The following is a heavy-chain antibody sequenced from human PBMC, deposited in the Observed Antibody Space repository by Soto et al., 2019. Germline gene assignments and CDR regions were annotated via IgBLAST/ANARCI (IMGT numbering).Heavy chain of an antibody. CDR3: VRGPSDHKLRFEECQYGDY. CDR1: GFIVSSNQ. V-gene: IGHV3-53*01. Sequence: PWGALRLSCVASGFIVSSNQMSWVRQAPGKGLEWVSVIYRCHTTYYADSVEGRFTISRDDSKNTLYLQMNSLRVEDTAVYYCVRGPSDHKLRFEECQYGDYWGKRGMVTVSS. J-gene: IGHJ4*02. D-gene: IGHD3-3*01. CDR2: IYRCHTT.